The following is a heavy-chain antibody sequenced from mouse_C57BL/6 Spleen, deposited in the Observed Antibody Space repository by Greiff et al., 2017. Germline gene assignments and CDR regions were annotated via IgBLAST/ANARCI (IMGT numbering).Heavy chain of an antibody. V-gene: IGHV5-6*01. CDR3: ARPYYEGYYIDY. J-gene: IGHJ2*01. CDR2: IRSGGSYT. CDR1: GFTFTSYG. D-gene: IGHD2-3*01. Sequence: EVKLQESGGDLVKPGGSLKLSCAASGFTFTSYGMPWVRQTPDQRLEWVAIIRSGGSYTYYPDSVKSRFTISSDNAKNTLYLQMSSLNSEDTAMYYCARPYYEGYYIDYWGQGTALTVSS.